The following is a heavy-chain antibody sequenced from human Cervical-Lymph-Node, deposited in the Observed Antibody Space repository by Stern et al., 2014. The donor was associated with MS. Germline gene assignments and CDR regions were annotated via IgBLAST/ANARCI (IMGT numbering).Heavy chain of an antibody. D-gene: IGHD6-19*01. CDR1: GFTFSTYA. V-gene: IGHV3-64D*08. CDR3: VKSLGSAGAVAGSFDF. Sequence: EVQLVQSGGGVVQPGGSLRLSCSPSGFTFSTYAMRWVRQAPGKRLEYISTISNHGSSAYDADSVMGRVTISRDNSRRTLFLQMSSLRAEDTALYYCVKSLGSAGAVAGSFDFWGQGTLVTVSS. CDR2: ISNHGSSA. J-gene: IGHJ4*02.